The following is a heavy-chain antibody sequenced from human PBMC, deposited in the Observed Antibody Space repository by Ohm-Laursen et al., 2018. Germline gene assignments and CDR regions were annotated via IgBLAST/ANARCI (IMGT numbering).Heavy chain of an antibody. CDR3: ARVESSSFDY. V-gene: IGHV1-46*01. J-gene: IGHJ4*02. Sequence: GSSVKVSCKASGYTFTSYYMHWVRQAPGQGLEWMGIINPSGGSTSYAQKFQGRVTITADKSTSTAYMELSSLRSEDTAVYYCARVESSSFDYWGQGTLVTVSS. D-gene: IGHD6-6*01. CDR1: GYTFTSYY. CDR2: INPSGGST.